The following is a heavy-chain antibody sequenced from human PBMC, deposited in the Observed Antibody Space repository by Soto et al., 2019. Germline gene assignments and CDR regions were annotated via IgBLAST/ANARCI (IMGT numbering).Heavy chain of an antibody. CDR2: LIPIFGAA. CDR1: GGTFTNYV. Sequence: QVQLVQSGAEVRKPGSSFKVSCKISGGTFTNYVISWLRQAPGQGLEWMGGLIPIFGAANLAQKFQGRVTITADESTSTVNMELSSLTSEDTAVYYCARGRSSPNFDPWGQGTLVNVSS. D-gene: IGHD6-6*01. CDR3: ARGRSSPNFDP. J-gene: IGHJ5*02. V-gene: IGHV1-69*01.